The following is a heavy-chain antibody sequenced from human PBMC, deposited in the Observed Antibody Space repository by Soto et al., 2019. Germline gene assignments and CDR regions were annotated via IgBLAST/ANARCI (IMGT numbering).Heavy chain of an antibody. D-gene: IGHD1-1*01. J-gene: IGHJ3*02. V-gene: IGHV3-11*03. CDR1: GFSFSDSY. CDR3: ATWHLQEHAYDI. Sequence: GGSLRLSCAASGFSFSDSYMSWVRQAPGKGLEWVSYISGTSGYTGYADSVKGRFTISRDNAKYSLYLQMNSLRVEDTAVYSCATWHLQEHAYDIWGQGTMVTVSS. CDR2: ISGTSGYT.